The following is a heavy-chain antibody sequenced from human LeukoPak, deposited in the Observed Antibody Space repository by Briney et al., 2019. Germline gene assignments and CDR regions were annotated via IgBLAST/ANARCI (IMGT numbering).Heavy chain of an antibody. CDR2: IYSGGST. CDR3: VPGYYFDY. J-gene: IGHJ4*02. V-gene: IGHV3-66*01. D-gene: IGHD3-22*01. CDR1: GFTFSSYG. Sequence: QPGRSLRLSCAASGFTFSSYGMHWVRQAPGKGLEWVSVIYSGGSTYYADSVKGRFTISRDNSKNTLYLQMNSLRAEDTAVYYCVPGYYFDYWGQGTLVTVSS.